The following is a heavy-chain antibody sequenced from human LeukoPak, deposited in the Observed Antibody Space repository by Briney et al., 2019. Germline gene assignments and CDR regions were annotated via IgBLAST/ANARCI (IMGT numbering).Heavy chain of an antibody. CDR1: GYTFTSYD. J-gene: IGHJ5*02. CDR2: MNPNSGNT. CDR3: ARGLIEQVGCSSTSCRNWFDP. Sequence: ASVKVSCKASGYTFTSYDINWVRQATGQGLEWMGWMNPNSGNTGYAQKFQGRVTMTRNTSISTAYMELSSLRSEDTAVYYCARGLIEQVGCSSTSCRNWFDPWGQGTLVTVSS. V-gene: IGHV1-8*01. D-gene: IGHD2-2*01.